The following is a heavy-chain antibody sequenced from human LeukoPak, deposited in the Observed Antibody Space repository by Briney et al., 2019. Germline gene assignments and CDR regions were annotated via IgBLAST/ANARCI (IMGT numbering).Heavy chain of an antibody. V-gene: IGHV4-39*07. CDR2: IYYSGNT. CDR3: ARAAHSGSLAPFDY. J-gene: IGHJ4*02. D-gene: IGHD1-26*01. CDR1: GVSISSSNSY. Sequence: KALETLSLTCTVSGVSISSSNSYWGWIRQPPGKGLEWIGSIYYSGNTYYNASLKSQVSISIDTSKNQFSLKLSSVTAADTAVYYCARAAHSGSLAPFDYWGQGTLVTVSS.